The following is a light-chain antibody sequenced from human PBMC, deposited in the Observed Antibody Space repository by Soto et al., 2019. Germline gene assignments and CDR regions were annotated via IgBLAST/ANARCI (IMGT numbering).Light chain of an antibody. V-gene: IGKV3-20*01. CDR3: QQYDSVPIT. CDR2: GAS. J-gene: IGKJ5*01. Sequence: EIVLTQSPGTLSLSPGERATLSCRASQSVPSTYLAWYQQKPGQAPRLLIYGASTRAPGIPDRFSGSGSGTDFTLTISSLQAEDVAVYYCQQYDSVPITFGQGTRLEIK. CDR1: QSVPSTY.